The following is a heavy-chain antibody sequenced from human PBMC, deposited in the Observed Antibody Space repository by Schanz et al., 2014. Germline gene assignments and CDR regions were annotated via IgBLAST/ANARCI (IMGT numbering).Heavy chain of an antibody. CDR3: AKVDRTRYYAMDV. CDR2: IIPILDKT. CDR1: GGTFSSST. V-gene: IGHV1-69*08. J-gene: IGHJ6*02. D-gene: IGHD3-9*01. Sequence: QVQLVQSGAEVKKPGSSVKVSCKASGGTFSSSTLTWVRQAPGQGLEWTGRIIPILDKTNYAQKFQGRVTMTADKSTSTVYMEVSGLRSEDTAVYYCAKVDRTRYYAMDVWGQGTTVTVSS.